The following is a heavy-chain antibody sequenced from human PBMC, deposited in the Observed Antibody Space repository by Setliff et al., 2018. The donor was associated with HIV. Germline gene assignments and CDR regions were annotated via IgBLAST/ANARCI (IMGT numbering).Heavy chain of an antibody. J-gene: IGHJ6*03. CDR1: GHPFSNYD. Sequence: ASVKVSCKTSGHPFSNYDIIWVRRATGHGLEWMGWMNPNSGATGYAQKFKDRFIMTRDTSISTAYMELSSLTSEDTAVYYCASGKGVRGVIIRGGLDVWGKGTTVTVS. CDR3: ASGKGVRGVIIRGGLDV. D-gene: IGHD3-10*01. CDR2: MNPNSGAT. V-gene: IGHV1-8*01.